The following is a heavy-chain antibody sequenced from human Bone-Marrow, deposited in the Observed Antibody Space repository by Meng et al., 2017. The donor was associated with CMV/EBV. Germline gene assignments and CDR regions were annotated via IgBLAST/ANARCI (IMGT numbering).Heavy chain of an antibody. Sequence: SLKISCAAPGFTFSSYAMHWVRQAPGKGLEWVAVISYDGSNKYYADSVKGRFTISRDNSKNTLYLQMNSLRAEDTAVYYCARAGSLLWFGESLGYWGQGTLVTASS. CDR1: GFTFSSYA. V-gene: IGHV3-30-3*01. J-gene: IGHJ4*02. CDR2: ISYDGSNK. CDR3: ARAGSLLWFGESLGY. D-gene: IGHD3-10*01.